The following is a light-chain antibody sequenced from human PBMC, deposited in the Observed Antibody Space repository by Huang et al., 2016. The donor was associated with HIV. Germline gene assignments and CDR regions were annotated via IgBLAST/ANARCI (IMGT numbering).Light chain of an antibody. J-gene: IGKJ2*01. Sequence: DIQMTQSPSSLSISVGDRVTITCRASQGISNYLALYQQKPGKVPKLLIYGASTLQSVVPSRFSGSGSGTDFTLTISSLQPEDVATYYCQNYYSVPYTFGQGTKLEIK. CDR1: QGISNY. CDR2: GAS. CDR3: QNYYSVPYT. V-gene: IGKV1-27*01.